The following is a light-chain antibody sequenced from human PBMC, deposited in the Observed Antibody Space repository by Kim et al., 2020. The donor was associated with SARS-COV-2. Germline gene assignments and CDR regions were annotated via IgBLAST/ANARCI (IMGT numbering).Light chain of an antibody. Sequence: APVGNSVTFTCRARPDISNYLAWFQLKPGQAPRLLIYGASALHPGVPSRFSGSGSGTDFTLTVSSLQPEDVATYYCQKCDSAPFTFGEGTKVDIK. V-gene: IGKV1-27*01. CDR2: GAS. CDR3: QKCDSAPFT. CDR1: PDISNY. J-gene: IGKJ4*02.